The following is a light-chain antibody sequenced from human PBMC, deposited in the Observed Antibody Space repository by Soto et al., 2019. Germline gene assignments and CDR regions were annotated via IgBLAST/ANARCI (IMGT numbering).Light chain of an antibody. Sequence: DIQMTQSPSSLSVSVGDRVTITCRASQGISNYLAWYQQKPGKVPKLLIYVASTLQSGVPARFSGSASGPDFTLTISSLQPEDVATYYCQKYNSAPWTFGQGTKVEIK. CDR3: QKYNSAPWT. CDR1: QGISNY. V-gene: IGKV1-27*01. J-gene: IGKJ1*01. CDR2: VAS.